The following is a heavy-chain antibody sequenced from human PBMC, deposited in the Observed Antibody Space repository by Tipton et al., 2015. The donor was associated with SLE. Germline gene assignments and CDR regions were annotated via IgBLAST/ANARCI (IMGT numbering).Heavy chain of an antibody. V-gene: IGHV4-59*12. D-gene: IGHD3-22*01. CDR1: GASINSYY. CDR2: IFYSGVT. Sequence: TLSLTCSVSGASINSYYWNWIRQPPGKGLEWIGYIFYSGVTNYNPSLKSRVTISVDTSKNQFSLKLSSVTAADTAVYYCARDEYRYDTTGYHLLGHFDFWGQGTLVTVSS. J-gene: IGHJ4*02. CDR3: ARDEYRYDTTGYHLLGHFDF.